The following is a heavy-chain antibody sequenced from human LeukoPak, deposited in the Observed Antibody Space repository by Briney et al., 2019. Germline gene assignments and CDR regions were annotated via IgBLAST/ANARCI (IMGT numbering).Heavy chain of an antibody. CDR1: GGSISSYY. CDR3: ARVYDYVWGSYRNNWFDP. D-gene: IGHD3-16*02. J-gene: IGHJ5*02. Sequence: SETLSLTCTVSGGSISSYYWSWIRQPPGKGLEWIGYIYYSGSTNYNPSLKSRVTISVDTSKNQFSLKLSSVTAADTAVYYCARVYDYVWGSYRNNWFDPWGQGTLVTVSS. CDR2: IYYSGST. V-gene: IGHV4-59*01.